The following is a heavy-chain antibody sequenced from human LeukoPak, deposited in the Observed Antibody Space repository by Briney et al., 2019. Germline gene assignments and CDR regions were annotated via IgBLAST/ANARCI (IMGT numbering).Heavy chain of an antibody. J-gene: IGHJ3*02. CDR1: GGSFSGYY. Sequence: SETLSLTCAVYGGSFSGYYWSWIRQPPGKGLEWIGEINHSGSTNYNPPLKSRVTISVDTSKNQFSLKLSSVTAADTAVYYCARERLQPYDYIWGSYRYTGHDAFDIWGQGTMVTVSS. D-gene: IGHD3-16*02. V-gene: IGHV4-34*01. CDR3: ARERLQPYDYIWGSYRYTGHDAFDI. CDR2: INHSGST.